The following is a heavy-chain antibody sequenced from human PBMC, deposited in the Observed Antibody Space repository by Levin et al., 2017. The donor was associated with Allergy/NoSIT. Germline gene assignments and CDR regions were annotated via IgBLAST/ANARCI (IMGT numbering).Heavy chain of an antibody. V-gene: IGHV3-20*01. CDR2: INWNGGST. CDR3: ARSQLGSSSCICAFDI. J-gene: IGHJ3*02. Sequence: PGESLKISCAASGFTFDDYGMSWVRQAPGKGLEWVSGINWNGGSTGYADSVKGRFTISRDNAKNSLYLQMNSLRAEDTALYHCARSQLGSSSCICAFDIWGQGTMVTVSS. CDR1: GFTFDDYG. D-gene: IGHD6-13*01.